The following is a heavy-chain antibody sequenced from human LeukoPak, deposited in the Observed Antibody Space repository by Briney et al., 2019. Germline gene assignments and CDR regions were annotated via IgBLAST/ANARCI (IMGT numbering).Heavy chain of an antibody. J-gene: IGHJ4*02. D-gene: IGHD3-3*01. Sequence: PSGTLSLTCTVSGGSISSGDYYWSWIRQPPGKGLEWIGYIYYSESTYYNPSLKSRVTISVDTSKNQFSLKLSSVTAADTAVYYCARVPKDFWSGFDYWGQGTLVTVSS. V-gene: IGHV4-30-4*08. CDR1: GGSISSGDYY. CDR3: ARVPKDFWSGFDY. CDR2: IYYSEST.